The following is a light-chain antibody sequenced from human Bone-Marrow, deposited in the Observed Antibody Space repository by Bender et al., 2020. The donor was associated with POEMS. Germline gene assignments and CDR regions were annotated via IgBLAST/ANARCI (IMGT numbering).Light chain of an antibody. CDR3: QAWDTTTAI. Sequence: SYELTQPPSVSVSPGQTASITCSGDNLADKYVCWYQQKPGQSPVLVIHEDKKRPSGIPERFSGSNSGNTATLTITGTQPVDEADYYCQAWDTTTAIFGGGTKLTVL. J-gene: IGLJ2*01. CDR2: EDK. V-gene: IGLV3-1*01. CDR1: NLADKY.